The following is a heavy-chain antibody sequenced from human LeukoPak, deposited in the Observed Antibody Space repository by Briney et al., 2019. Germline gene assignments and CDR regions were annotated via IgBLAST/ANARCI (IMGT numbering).Heavy chain of an antibody. D-gene: IGHD6-13*01. V-gene: IGHV3-33*01. CDR1: GFPFSSYG. CDR3: ARDQPGIAAAGTGPYYGMDV. CDR2: IWYDGSNK. Sequence: PGRSLRLSCTASGFPFSSYGMHWVRQAPGKGLEWVAVIWYDGSNKYYADSVKGRFTISRDNSKNTLYLQMNSLRAEDTAVYYCARDQPGIAAAGTGPYYGMDVWGQGTTVTVSS. J-gene: IGHJ6*02.